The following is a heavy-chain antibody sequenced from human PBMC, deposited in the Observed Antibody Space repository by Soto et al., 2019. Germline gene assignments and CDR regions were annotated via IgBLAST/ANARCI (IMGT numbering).Heavy chain of an antibody. V-gene: IGHV4-4*02. Sequence: SETLSLTCAVSGGSISSSNWWSWVRQPPGKGLEWIGEIYHSGSTNYNPSLKSRVTISVDKSKNQFSLKLSSVTAADTAVYYCARDWGMTYYYDSSGYFDYWGQGTLVTVSS. J-gene: IGHJ4*02. CDR1: GGSISSSNW. CDR3: ARDWGMTYYYDSSGYFDY. D-gene: IGHD3-22*01. CDR2: IYHSGST.